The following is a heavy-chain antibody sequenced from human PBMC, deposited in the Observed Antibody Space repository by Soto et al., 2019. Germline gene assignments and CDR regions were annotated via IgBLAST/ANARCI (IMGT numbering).Heavy chain of an antibody. D-gene: IGHD6-19*01. CDR2: INPNSGGT. Sequence: GASVKVSCKASGYTFTGYYMHWVRQAPGQGLEWMGWINPNSGGTNYAQKFQGRVTMTRDTSISTAYMELNRLRSDDTAVYYCARVPPYSSGWFDYWGQGTLVTVSS. CDR1: GYTFTGYY. J-gene: IGHJ4*02. CDR3: ARVPPYSSGWFDY. V-gene: IGHV1-2*02.